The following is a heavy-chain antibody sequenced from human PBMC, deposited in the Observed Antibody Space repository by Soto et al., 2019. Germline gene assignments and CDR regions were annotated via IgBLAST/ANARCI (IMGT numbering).Heavy chain of an antibody. CDR2: SIPIFGTR. Sequence: SVKVSCKASVVTFNRQDMRWVRQAPGQGLEGVGGSIPIFGTRHYAEKFEDRVTITAHESTGTASLALSSLTSEHTAVYHCATSDGRDRYSFDYWGPGTLVTVSS. D-gene: IGHD1-1*01. V-gene: IGHV1-69*13. CDR3: ATSDGRDRYSFDY. J-gene: IGHJ4*02. CDR1: VVTFNRQD.